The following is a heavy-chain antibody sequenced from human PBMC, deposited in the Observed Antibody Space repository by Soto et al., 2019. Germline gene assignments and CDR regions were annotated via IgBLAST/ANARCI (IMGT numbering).Heavy chain of an antibody. Sequence: QVQLVESGGGVVQPGRSLRLSCAASGFTFSSYGMHWVRQAPGKGLEWVGVTSYDGSNKYYADSVKGRFTISRDNSKNTLYLQMNSLRAEDTAVYYCAKDLAAAADYYYYYYAMDVWGQGTTVTVSS. J-gene: IGHJ6*02. CDR2: TSYDGSNK. D-gene: IGHD2-15*01. V-gene: IGHV3-30*18. CDR3: AKDLAAAADYYYYYYAMDV. CDR1: GFTFSSYG.